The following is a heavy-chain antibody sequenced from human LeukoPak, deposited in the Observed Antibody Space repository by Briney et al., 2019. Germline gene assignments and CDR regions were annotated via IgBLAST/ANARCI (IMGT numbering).Heavy chain of an antibody. CDR3: ARGSNDYSYPNYCYYYYMDV. D-gene: IGHD4-11*01. Sequence: EESVTVSCKASGYSFTSYDINWVRQAPGQGLEWMGWMNPNSGTTGYAQKFQGRVTITRNTSISTAYMELSSLRSEDTAVYYCARGSNDYSYPNYCYYYYMDVWGKGTTVTVSS. V-gene: IGHV1-8*03. CDR2: MNPNSGTT. CDR1: GYSFTSYD. J-gene: IGHJ6*03.